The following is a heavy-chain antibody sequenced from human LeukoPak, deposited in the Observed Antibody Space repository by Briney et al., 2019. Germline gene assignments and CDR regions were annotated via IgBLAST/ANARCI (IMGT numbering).Heavy chain of an antibody. V-gene: IGHV3-7*01. J-gene: IGHJ4*02. CDR1: GFSFSNFW. CDR2: IRQDGGET. CDR3: TRTLIDSRPEVPDEY. Sequence: GGSLRLSCAGSGFSFSNFWMTWVRQAPGKGLEWVANIRQDGGETYYVDSVKGRFTISRDNAMNSPFLQMNSLRAEDTAVYYCTRTLIDSRPEVPDEYWGQGTLVTVSS. D-gene: IGHD4-11*01.